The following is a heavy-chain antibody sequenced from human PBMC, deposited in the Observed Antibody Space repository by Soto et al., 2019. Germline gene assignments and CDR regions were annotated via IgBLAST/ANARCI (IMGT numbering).Heavy chain of an antibody. Sequence: EVQLVESGGGLVQPGGSLRLSCAASGFTFSIYWMSWVRQAPGKGLEWVANIKEDGSEKYYVDSVKGRFTISRDNAKNSLYLQMNSLRAEDTAVYYCARATGADKEDYWGQGTLVTVSS. D-gene: IGHD3-10*01. J-gene: IGHJ4*02. CDR1: GFTFSIYW. CDR2: IKEDGSEK. CDR3: ARATGADKEDY. V-gene: IGHV3-7*04.